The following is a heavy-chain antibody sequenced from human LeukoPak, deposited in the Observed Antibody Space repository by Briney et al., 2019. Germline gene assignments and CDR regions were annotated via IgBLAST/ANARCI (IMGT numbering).Heavy chain of an antibody. CDR1: GGSISSGGYY. CDR2: IYYSGST. CDR3: ARGRWLQFHPFDY. V-gene: IGHV4-31*03. D-gene: IGHD5-24*01. Sequence: SETLSLTCTVSGGSISSGGYYWSWIRQHPGKGLEWIGYIYYSGSTYYNPSLKSRVTISVDTSKNQFSLKLSSVTAADTAVYYCARGRWLQFHPFDYWGQGTLVTVSS. J-gene: IGHJ4*02.